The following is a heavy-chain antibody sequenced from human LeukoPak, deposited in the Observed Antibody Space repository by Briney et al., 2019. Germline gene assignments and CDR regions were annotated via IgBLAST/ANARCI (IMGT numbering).Heavy chain of an antibody. V-gene: IGHV3-53*01. CDR2: IYSGGST. Sequence: AGGSLRLSCAASGFTVSSNYMSWVRQAPGKGLEWVSVIYSGGSTYYADSVKGRFTISRDNSKNTLYLQMNSLRAEDTAVYYCARAGTAVAGHDAFDIWGQGTMVTVSP. D-gene: IGHD6-19*01. CDR3: ARAGTAVAGHDAFDI. CDR1: GFTVSSNY. J-gene: IGHJ3*02.